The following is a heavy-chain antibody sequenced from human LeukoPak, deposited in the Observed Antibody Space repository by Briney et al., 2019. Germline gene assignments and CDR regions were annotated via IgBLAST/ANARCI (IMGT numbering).Heavy chain of an antibody. J-gene: IGHJ5*02. Sequence: PGGSLRLSCAASGFTVSSNYMSWVRQAPGKGLEWVSVIYSGGSTYYADSVKGRFTISRDNFKNTLYLQMNSLRAEDTAVYYCARDRCSSTSCHNWFDPWGQGTLVTVSS. CDR3: ARDRCSSTSCHNWFDP. CDR2: IYSGGST. V-gene: IGHV3-66*02. CDR1: GFTVSSNY. D-gene: IGHD2-2*01.